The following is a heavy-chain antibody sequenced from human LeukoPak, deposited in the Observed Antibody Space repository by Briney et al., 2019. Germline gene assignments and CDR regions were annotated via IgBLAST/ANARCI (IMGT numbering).Heavy chain of an antibody. CDR1: GYTFTTYY. J-gene: IGHJ4*01. CDR2: INPSGGGT. CDR3: ARGGVLVTRPSDF. V-gene: IGHV1-46*01. Sequence: GASVKISCKASGYTFTTYYIHWVRQAPGQGLEWMGVINPSGGGTSYAPKFRDRVTMTRDTSMTTVYMELSSLRSEDTAVYYCARGGVLVTRPSDFWGHGTLVTVSS. D-gene: IGHD4-17*01.